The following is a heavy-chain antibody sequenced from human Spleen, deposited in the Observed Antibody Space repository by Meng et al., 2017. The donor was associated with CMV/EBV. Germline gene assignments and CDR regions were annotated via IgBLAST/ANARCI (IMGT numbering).Heavy chain of an antibody. Sequence: KFSGGTFNSYPIIWVRQAPGQGLEWMGGIIAVFSTAKYAQRFQGRVTITTDDSTSTAYMELSSLRSDDTAVYYCARGGFVGMDWFDPWGQGTLVTVSS. D-gene: IGHD3-10*01. CDR3: ARGGFVGMDWFDP. V-gene: IGHV1-69*05. CDR2: IIAVFSTA. CDR1: GGTFNSYP. J-gene: IGHJ5*02.